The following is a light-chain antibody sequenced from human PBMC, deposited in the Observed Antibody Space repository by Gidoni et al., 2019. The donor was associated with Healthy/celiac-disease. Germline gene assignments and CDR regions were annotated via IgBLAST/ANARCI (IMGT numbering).Light chain of an antibody. V-gene: IGKV1-27*01. CDR3: QKYNSALWT. CDR2: AAS. Sequence: DIQLTQSPSSLSASVGDRVTITCRASPGISNYLAGYQQKPGKVPKLLIYAASTLQSGVPSRFSGSGSGTDFTLTISSLQPEDVATYYCQKYNSALWTFGQGTKVEIK. CDR1: PGISNY. J-gene: IGKJ1*01.